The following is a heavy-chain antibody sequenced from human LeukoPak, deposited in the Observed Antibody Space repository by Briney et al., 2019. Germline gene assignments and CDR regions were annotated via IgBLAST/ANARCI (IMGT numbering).Heavy chain of an antibody. Sequence: SETLSLTCTVSGGSISSYYWSWIRQPPGKGLEWIGYIYYSGSTNYNPSLKSRVTISVDTSKNQFSLKLSSVTAADTAVYYCARRYDSTLFDPWGQGTLVTVSS. V-gene: IGHV4-59*01. J-gene: IGHJ5*02. CDR1: GGSISSYY. CDR2: IYYSGST. D-gene: IGHD3-22*01. CDR3: ARRYDSTLFDP.